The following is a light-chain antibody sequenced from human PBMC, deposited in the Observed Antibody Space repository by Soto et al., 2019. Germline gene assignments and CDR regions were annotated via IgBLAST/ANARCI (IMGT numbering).Light chain of an antibody. CDR1: QSISTW. V-gene: IGKV1-5*01. CDR3: QQYKTYPN. J-gene: IGKJ2*01. CDR2: DAS. Sequence: DIQMTQSPSTLSASLGDRVTITCRASQSISTWLVWYQQKPGKAPKVLIYDASSLQSGVPSRFSGHGSGTDFTLTISSLQPDDSAIYFCQQYKTYPNFCQGTKLELK.